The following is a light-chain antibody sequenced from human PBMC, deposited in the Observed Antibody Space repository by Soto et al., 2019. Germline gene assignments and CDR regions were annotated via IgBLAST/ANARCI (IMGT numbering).Light chain of an antibody. CDR1: QTVRNNY. CDR2: DAS. V-gene: IGKV3-20*01. CDR3: QQVSSYPLT. Sequence: EVVLTMTLGTVSLSKRQRATLSCRASQTVRNNYLAWYQQKPGQAPRLLIYDASSRATGIPDRFSGGGSGTDFTLTISRLEPEDFAVYYCQQVSSYPLTFGGGTKVDIK. J-gene: IGKJ4*01.